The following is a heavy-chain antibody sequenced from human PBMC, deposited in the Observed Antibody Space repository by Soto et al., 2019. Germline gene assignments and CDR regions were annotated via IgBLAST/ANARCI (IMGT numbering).Heavy chain of an antibody. J-gene: IGHJ4*02. D-gene: IGHD1-26*01. CDR1: GFIFSDHY. V-gene: IGHV3-72*01. Sequence: VQLVESGGGLVQPGGSLRLSCAASGFIFSDHYMDWVRQAPGKGLEWVGRIKNKANTYTTEYAASVNGRFTSSRDDSKTSLYLQMNSLKTEDTAVYYCTRISLVGATGGRYFDYWGQGTLLTVSS. CDR3: TRISLVGATGGRYFDY. CDR2: IKNKANTYTT.